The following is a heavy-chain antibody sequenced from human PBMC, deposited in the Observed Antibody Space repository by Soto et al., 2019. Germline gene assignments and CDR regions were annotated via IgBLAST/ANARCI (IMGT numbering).Heavy chain of an antibody. CDR1: GGTFSSYA. V-gene: IGHV1-69*13. D-gene: IGHD6-19*01. CDR2: IIPIFGTA. J-gene: IGHJ3*02. CDR3: ARESSVAEAWVHAFDI. Sequence: GASVKVSCKASGGTFSSYAISWVRQAPGQGLEWMGGIIPIFGTANYAQKFQGRVTITADESTSTAYMELSSLRSEDTAVYYCARESSVAEAWVHAFDIWGQGTMVTVS.